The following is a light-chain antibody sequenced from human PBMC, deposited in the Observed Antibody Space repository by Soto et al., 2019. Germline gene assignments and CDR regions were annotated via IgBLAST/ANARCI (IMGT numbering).Light chain of an antibody. V-gene: IGLV3-21*04. CDR3: QVWDSSSDHVI. J-gene: IGLJ2*01. CDR2: YDS. CDR1: NIGHKS. Sequence: SYELTQPPSVSVAPGETARITCEGTNIGHKSVHWYQRKPGQAPVVVIYYDSDRPSGIPERFSGSNSGNTATLTISRVEAGDEADYYCQVWDSSSDHVIFGGGTKLTVL.